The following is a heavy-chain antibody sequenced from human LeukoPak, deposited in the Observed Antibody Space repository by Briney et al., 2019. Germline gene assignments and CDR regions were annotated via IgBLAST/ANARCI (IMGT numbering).Heavy chain of an antibody. D-gene: IGHD6-19*01. CDR1: GYTFTSYY. CDR2: INPSGGST. Sequence: ASVKVSCKASGYTFTSYYMHWVRQAPGQGLEWMGIINPSGGSTSYAQKFQGRVTITADKSTSTAYMELSSLRSEDTAVYYCARDKRYGSGWFPFDPWGQGTLVTVSS. CDR3: ARDKRYGSGWFPFDP. J-gene: IGHJ5*02. V-gene: IGHV1-46*01.